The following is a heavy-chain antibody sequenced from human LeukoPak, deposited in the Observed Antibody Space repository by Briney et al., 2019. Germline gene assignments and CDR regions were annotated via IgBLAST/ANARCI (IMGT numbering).Heavy chain of an antibody. Sequence: GGSLGLSCAASGFTFAQFMMHWVRQAPGKGLEGVSHITWDGATTYYADSVKGRFTISRDNSKNSLYLQMNSLRSEDTALYYCAKDYGNYRGFDYWGQGTLVTVSP. V-gene: IGHV3-43*01. CDR3: AKDYGNYRGFDY. CDR2: ITWDGATT. CDR1: GFTFAQFM. J-gene: IGHJ4*02. D-gene: IGHD3-22*01.